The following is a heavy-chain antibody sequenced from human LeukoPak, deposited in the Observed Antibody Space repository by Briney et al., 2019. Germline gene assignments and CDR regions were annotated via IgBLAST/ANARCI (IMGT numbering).Heavy chain of an antibody. V-gene: IGHV3-9*01. CDR1: GFTFDDYA. CDR2: ISWNSGSI. D-gene: IGHD6-6*01. Sequence: PGRSLRLSCAASGFTFDDYAMHWVRQAPGKGLEWVSGISWNSGSIGYADSVKGRFTISRDNAKNSLYLQMNSLRAEDTALYYCAKVIAARRRGYYGMDVWGQGTTVTVSS. CDR3: AKVIAARRRGYYGMDV. J-gene: IGHJ6*02.